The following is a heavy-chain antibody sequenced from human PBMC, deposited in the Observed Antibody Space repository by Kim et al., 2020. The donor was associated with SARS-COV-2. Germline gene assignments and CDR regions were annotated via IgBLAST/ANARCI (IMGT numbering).Heavy chain of an antibody. V-gene: IGHV4-59*12. Sequence: SETLSLTCTVSGGSISSYYWSWIRQPPGKGLEWIGYIYYSGSTNYNPSLKSRVTISVDTSKNQFSLKLSSVTAADTAVYYCARDRHGDFWSGYYGYYYMDVWGKRTTVTVSS. D-gene: IGHD3-3*01. CDR2: IYYSGST. CDR3: ARDRHGDFWSGYYGYYYMDV. CDR1: GGSISSYY. J-gene: IGHJ6*03.